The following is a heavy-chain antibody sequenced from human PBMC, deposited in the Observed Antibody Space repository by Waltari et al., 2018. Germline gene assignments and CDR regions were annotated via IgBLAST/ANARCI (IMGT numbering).Heavy chain of an antibody. CDR2: MYYSGSP. J-gene: IGHJ4*02. Sequence: QLQLQESGPGLVKPAETLSLTCTVSGGSISSSTYYWGWLRQPPGKGLEWIGSMYYSGSPYYPPSLKSRVTISVDTSKNQFSLNLHSVTAADTAFYYCARHGSVGSCFRNWGRGTLVTVSS. D-gene: IGHD3-22*01. CDR3: ARHGSVGSCFRN. V-gene: IGHV4-39*01. CDR1: GGSISSSTYY.